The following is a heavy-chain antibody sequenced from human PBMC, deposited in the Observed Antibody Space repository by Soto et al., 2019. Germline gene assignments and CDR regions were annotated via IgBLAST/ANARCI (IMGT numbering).Heavy chain of an antibody. V-gene: IGHV3-30*18. Sequence: GGSLRLSCAASGFTFSSYGMHWVRQAPGKGLEWVAVISYDGSNKYYADSVKGRFTISRDNSKNTLYLQMNSLRAEDTAVYYCAKDVTYYDSSGYFDYWGQGTLVTVSS. CDR3: AKDVTYYDSSGYFDY. D-gene: IGHD3-22*01. J-gene: IGHJ4*02. CDR2: ISYDGSNK. CDR1: GFTFSSYG.